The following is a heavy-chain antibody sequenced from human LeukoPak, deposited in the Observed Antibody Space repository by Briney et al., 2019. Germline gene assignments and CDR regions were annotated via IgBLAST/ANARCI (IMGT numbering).Heavy chain of an antibody. J-gene: IGHJ6*02. CDR3: AVADGGMDV. D-gene: IGHD6-19*01. CDR2: IWYDGSNK. CDR1: GFTFSSYG. Sequence: GGSLRLSCEASGFTFSSYGMHWVRQAPGKGLEWVAVIWYDGSNKYYADSVKGRFTISRDNSKNTLYLQMNSLRAEDTAVYYCAVADGGMDVWGQGTTVTDSS. V-gene: IGHV3-33*01.